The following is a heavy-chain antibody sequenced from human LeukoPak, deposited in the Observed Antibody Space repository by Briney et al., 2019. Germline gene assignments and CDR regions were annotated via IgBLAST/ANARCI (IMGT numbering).Heavy chain of an antibody. CDR3: ARAEGGAYTRQGSSSWLSLSRKKYYFDY. CDR2: INHSGST. Sequence: SETLSLTCAVYGGSFSGYYWSWIRQPPGKGLEWIGEINHSGSTNYNPSLKSRVTISVDTSKNQFSLKLSSVTAADTAVYYCARAEGGAYTRQGSSSWLSLSRKKYYFDYWGQGTLVTVSS. J-gene: IGHJ4*02. V-gene: IGHV4-34*01. CDR1: GGSFSGYY. D-gene: IGHD6-13*01.